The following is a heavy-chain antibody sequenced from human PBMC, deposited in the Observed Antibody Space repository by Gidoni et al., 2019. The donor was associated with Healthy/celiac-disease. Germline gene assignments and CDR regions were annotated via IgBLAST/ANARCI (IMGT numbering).Heavy chain of an antibody. CDR1: GFTFSSSS. CDR2: ISSSSSTI. J-gene: IGHJ4*02. V-gene: IGHV3-48*02. D-gene: IGHD3-3*01. CDR3: ARGGNQGNGFLEWLPQWVDY. Sequence: EVQLVESGGGLVQPGGSLRLSCAASGFTFSSSSMNWVRQAPGKGLEWVSYISSSSSTIYYADSVKGRFTISRDNAKNSLYLQMNSLRDEDTAVYYCARGGNQGNGFLEWLPQWVDYWGQGTLVTVSS.